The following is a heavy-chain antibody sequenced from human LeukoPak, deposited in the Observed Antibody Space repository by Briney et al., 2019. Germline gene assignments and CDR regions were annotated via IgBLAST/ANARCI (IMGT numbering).Heavy chain of an antibody. CDR2: IYYSGST. CDR1: GGSISSGGYY. V-gene: IGHV4-31*03. D-gene: IGHD5-12*01. CDR3: ARDSRVATIQASTGSYGMDV. Sequence: SQTLSLTCTVSGGSISSGGYYWSWIRQHPGKGLEWIGYIYYSGSTYYNPSLKSRVTISVDTSKNQFALKLSSVTAADTAVYYCARDSRVATIQASTGSYGMDVWGKGTTVTVSS. J-gene: IGHJ6*04.